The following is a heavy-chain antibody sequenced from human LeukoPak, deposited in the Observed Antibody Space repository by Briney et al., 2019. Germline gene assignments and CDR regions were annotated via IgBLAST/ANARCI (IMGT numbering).Heavy chain of an antibody. CDR1: GFTFSSYW. V-gene: IGHV3-7*01. J-gene: IGHJ6*02. D-gene: IGHD6-6*01. CDR3: ARKAAPAMDV. Sequence: GGSLRLSCAASGFTFSSYWMSWVRQAPGKGLEWVANIKQDGSERYYVDPVKGRFTISRDNAKSSLYLQMNSLRAEDTAVYYCARKAAPAMDVWGQGTTVTVSS. CDR2: IKQDGSER.